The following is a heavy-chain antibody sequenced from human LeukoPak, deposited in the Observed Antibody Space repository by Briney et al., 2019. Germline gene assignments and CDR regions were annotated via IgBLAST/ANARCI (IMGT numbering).Heavy chain of an antibody. J-gene: IGHJ4*02. CDR1: GFTFSSYA. V-gene: IGHV3-21*01. Sequence: PGGSLRLSCAASGFTFSSYAMSWVRQAPGKGLEWVSAISGSSSYIYYADSVKGRFTISRDNAKNSLYLQMNSLRVEDTAVYYCARADPKKTAMVDYWGQGTLVAVSS. CDR3: ARADPKKTAMVDY. CDR2: ISGSSSYI. D-gene: IGHD5-18*01.